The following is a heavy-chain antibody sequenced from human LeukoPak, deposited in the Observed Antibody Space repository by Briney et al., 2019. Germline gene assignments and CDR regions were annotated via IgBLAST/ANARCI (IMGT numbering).Heavy chain of an antibody. Sequence: QPGGSLRLSCAASGFTFSTYDMHWVRQAPGKGLEWVAFISDDGSDKYYTDSVKGRFTISRDNSKNTLSLQMNSLRAEDTAVYYCAKESPWGSGWDFDYWGQGTLVTVSS. D-gene: IGHD6-19*01. CDR2: ISDDGSDK. CDR3: AKESPWGSGWDFDY. J-gene: IGHJ4*02. CDR1: GFTFSTYD. V-gene: IGHV3-30*18.